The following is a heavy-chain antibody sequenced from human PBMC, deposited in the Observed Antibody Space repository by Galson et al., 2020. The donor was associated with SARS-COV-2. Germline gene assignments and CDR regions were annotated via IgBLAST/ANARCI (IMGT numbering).Heavy chain of an antibody. Sequence: ASVKVSCKASGYTFTGYYMHWVRQAPGQGLEWKGWINPNSGGTNYAQKFQGRVTMTRDTSISTAYMELSRLRSDDTAVYYCARGPPGYYDILTGYQDWFDPWGQGTLVTVSS. V-gene: IGHV1-2*02. CDR2: INPNSGGT. D-gene: IGHD3-9*01. CDR3: ARGPPGYYDILTGYQDWFDP. CDR1: GYTFTGYY. J-gene: IGHJ5*02.